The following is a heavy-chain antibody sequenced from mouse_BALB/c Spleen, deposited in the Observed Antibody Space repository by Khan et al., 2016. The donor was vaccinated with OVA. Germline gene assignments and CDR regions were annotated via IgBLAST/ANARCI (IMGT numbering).Heavy chain of an antibody. J-gene: IGHJ4*01. CDR3: TSPLSYFGYAMDN. Sequence: QVQLKQSGPGLVQPSQSLSITCTVSGFSLTNYGIHWVRQSPGRGLEWLGVIWSGGTTDYNAPFVSRLSIIKDNSQTQVFFKMNSLQANDTTLSYCTSPLSYFGYAMDNWAKGTTVTVSA. CDR1: GFSLTNYG. CDR2: IWSGGTT. D-gene: IGHD1-1*01. V-gene: IGHV2-2*02.